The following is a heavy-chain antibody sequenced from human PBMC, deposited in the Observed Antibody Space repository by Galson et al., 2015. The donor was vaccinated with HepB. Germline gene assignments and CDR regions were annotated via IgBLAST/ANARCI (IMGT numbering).Heavy chain of an antibody. CDR2: ISSNGGST. CDR1: GFTFNSYA. V-gene: IGHV3-64D*06. J-gene: IGHJ4*02. D-gene: IGHD2-8*01. CDR3: VKEGEYCTNGVCYTAVAGRGPFDY. Sequence: SLRLSCAASGFTFNSYAMHWVRQAPGKGLEYVSAISSNGGSTYYADSVKGRFTISRDNSKNTLYLQMSSLRAEDTAVYYCVKEGEYCTNGVCYTAVAGRGPFDYWGQGTLVIVSS.